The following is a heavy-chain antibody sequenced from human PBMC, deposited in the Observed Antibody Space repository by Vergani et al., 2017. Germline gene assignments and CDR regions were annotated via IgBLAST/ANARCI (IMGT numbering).Heavy chain of an antibody. CDR3: AATEGDVWGSYRYTDP. D-gene: IGHD3-16*02. Sequence: EVQLLESGGGLVQPGGSLRLSCAASGFTFSSYAMSWVRQAPGKGLEWVSAISGSGGSTYYADSVKGRFTISRDNSKNTLYLQMNSLRAEDTAVYYCAATEGDVWGSYRYTDPWGQGTLVTVSS. CDR2: ISGSGGST. CDR1: GFTFSSYA. V-gene: IGHV3-23*01. J-gene: IGHJ5*02.